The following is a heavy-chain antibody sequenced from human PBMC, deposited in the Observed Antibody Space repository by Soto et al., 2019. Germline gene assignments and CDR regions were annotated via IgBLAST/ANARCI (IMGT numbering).Heavy chain of an antibody. CDR3: ARHVAVATISWGTYGMDV. V-gene: IGHV3-74*01. CDR2: INSDGSNT. D-gene: IGHD5-12*01. CDR1: GFTFSSYW. Sequence: EVQLVESGGGLVQPGGSLRLSCAASGFTFSSYWMHWVRQAPGEGLVWVSRINSDGSNTTYADSVKGRFTTSRDNAKNTLFLQMNSLRGEDTAVYYCARHVAVATISWGTYGMDVWGQWTTVTVSS. J-gene: IGHJ6*02.